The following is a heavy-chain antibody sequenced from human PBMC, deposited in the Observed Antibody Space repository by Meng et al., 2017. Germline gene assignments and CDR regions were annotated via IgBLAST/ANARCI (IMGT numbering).Heavy chain of an antibody. V-gene: IGHV1-8*01. D-gene: IGHD2-2*01. CDR3: ARGDIVVVPAALFDP. CDR2: MNPNSGNT. Sequence: LLQSGAACKKPWASVKVSCKASGYTFTSYDINWVRQATGQGLEWMGWMNPNSGNTGYAQKFQGRVTMTRNTSISTAYMELSSLRSEDTAVYYCARGDIVVVPAALFDPWGQGTLVTVSS. J-gene: IGHJ5*02. CDR1: GYTFTSYD.